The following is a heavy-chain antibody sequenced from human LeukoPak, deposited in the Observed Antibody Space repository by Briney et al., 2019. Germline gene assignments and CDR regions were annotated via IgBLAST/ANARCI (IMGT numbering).Heavy chain of an antibody. V-gene: IGHV1-69*01. CDR2: IIPIFGTA. Sequence: GSSVKVSCKASGGTFSSYAISWVRRAPGQGLEWMGGIIPIFGTANYAQKFQGRVTITADESTSTAYMELSSLRSGDTAVYYCARPYSSGRAYYYYYMDVWGKGTTVTVSS. CDR1: GGTFSSYA. CDR3: ARPYSSGRAYYYYYMDV. D-gene: IGHD6-19*01. J-gene: IGHJ6*03.